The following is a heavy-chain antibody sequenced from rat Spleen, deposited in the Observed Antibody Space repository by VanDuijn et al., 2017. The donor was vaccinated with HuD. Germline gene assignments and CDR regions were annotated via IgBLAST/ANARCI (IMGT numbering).Heavy chain of an antibody. Sequence: EVQLVESGGGLVQPGRSLKLSCAASGFTFSNHGMAWVRRTPTKGLEWVATITYDGRTTYYREPVKGRFTISRDIAKSSLFLQMDSLRSEDTATYYCTTGPPSPSYPRDYWGQGVMVTVSS. CDR3: TTGPPSPSYPRDY. J-gene: IGHJ2*01. D-gene: IGHD1-7*01. V-gene: IGHV5-20*01. CDR2: ITYDGRTT. CDR1: GFTFSNHG.